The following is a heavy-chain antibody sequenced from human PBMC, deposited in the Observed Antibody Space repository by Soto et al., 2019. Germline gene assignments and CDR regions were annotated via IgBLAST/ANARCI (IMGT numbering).Heavy chain of an antibody. D-gene: IGHD1-26*01. J-gene: IGHJ5*02. CDR2: INPDGGAK. V-gene: IGHV3-7*01. CDR1: GFAFSNSY. CDR3: ARDGVGATASFIYFLS. Sequence: PGGSLRLSCAASGFAFSNSYMSWVRQAPGKGLEWVATINPDGGAKYYVDSMKGRVTISRDNAKNSLFLQMNSLRAEDTAVYYCARDGVGATASFIYFLSWGQGALVTVS.